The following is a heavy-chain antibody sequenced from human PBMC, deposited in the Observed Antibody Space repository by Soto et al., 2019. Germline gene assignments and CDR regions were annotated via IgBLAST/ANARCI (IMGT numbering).Heavy chain of an antibody. Sequence: GGSLRLSCAASGFTFSSYAMSWVRQAPGKGLEWVSAISGSGGSTYYADSVKGRFTISRGNSKNTLYLQMNSLRAEDTAVYYCAKVNYYYDSSGYRAAYYFDYWGQGTLVTVSS. V-gene: IGHV3-23*01. CDR2: ISGSGGST. CDR1: GFTFSSYA. CDR3: AKVNYYYDSSGYRAAYYFDY. J-gene: IGHJ4*02. D-gene: IGHD3-22*01.